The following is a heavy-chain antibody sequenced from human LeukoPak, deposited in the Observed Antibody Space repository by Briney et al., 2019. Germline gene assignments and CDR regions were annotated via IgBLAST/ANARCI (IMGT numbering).Heavy chain of an antibody. Sequence: SETLSLTCTVSGGSISSYYWSWIRQPAGKGPEWIGRIYTSGSTNYSPSLKGRVTMSVDTSKNQFSLKLSSVTAADTAVYYCARGYGIAVAGYFDYWGQGTLVTVSS. CDR1: GGSISSYY. J-gene: IGHJ4*02. CDR3: ARGYGIAVAGYFDY. CDR2: IYTSGST. V-gene: IGHV4-4*07. D-gene: IGHD6-19*01.